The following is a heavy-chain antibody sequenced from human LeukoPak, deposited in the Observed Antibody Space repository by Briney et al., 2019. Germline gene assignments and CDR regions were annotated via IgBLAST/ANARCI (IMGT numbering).Heavy chain of an antibody. Sequence: KPSETLSLTCTVSGGSVSSSSSYWAWIRQPPGRGLEWTGSVYYSGTTYYNTSLESRVTISEDPSRNSFSLMLSSVTAADTAVYYCVRQNSDYYYYSLDVWGEGTTVIVSS. CDR2: VYYSGTT. J-gene: IGHJ6*03. D-gene: IGHD1-7*01. V-gene: IGHV4-39*01. CDR3: VRQNSDYYYYSLDV. CDR1: GGSVSSSSSY.